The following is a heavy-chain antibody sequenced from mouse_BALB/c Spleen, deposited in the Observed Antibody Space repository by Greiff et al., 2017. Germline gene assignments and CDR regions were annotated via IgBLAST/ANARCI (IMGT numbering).Heavy chain of an antibody. V-gene: IGHV5-6-5*01. CDR1: GFTFSSYA. J-gene: IGHJ4*01. Sequence: EVKLVESGGGLVKPGGSLKLSCAASGFTFSSYAMSWVRQTPEKRLEWVASISSGGSTYYPDSVKGRFTISRDNARNILYLQMSSLRSEDTAMYYCARDSYNYAMDYWGQGTSVTVSS. CDR2: ISSGGST. CDR3: ARDSYNYAMDY. D-gene: IGHD2-12*01.